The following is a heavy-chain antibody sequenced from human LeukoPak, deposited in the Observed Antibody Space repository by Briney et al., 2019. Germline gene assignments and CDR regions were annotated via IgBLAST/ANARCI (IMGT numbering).Heavy chain of an antibody. J-gene: IGHJ4*02. CDR3: ARGTAMVIKLDY. CDR1: GYSISSGYY. V-gene: IGHV4-38-2*02. Sequence: PSETLSLTCTVSGYSISSGYYWGWIRQPPGKGLEWIGSIYHSGSTYYNPSLKSRVTMSVDTSKNQFSLKLSSVTAADTAVYYCARGTAMVIKLDYCGQGTLVTVSS. D-gene: IGHD5-18*01. CDR2: IYHSGST.